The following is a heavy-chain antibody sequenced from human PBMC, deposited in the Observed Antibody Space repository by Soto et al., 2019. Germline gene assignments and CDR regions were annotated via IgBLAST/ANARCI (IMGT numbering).Heavy chain of an antibody. CDR2: IWYDGSNK. Sequence: QVQLVESGGGVVQPGRSLRLSCAASGFTFSSYGMHWVRQAPGKGLEWVAVIWYDGSNKYYADSVKGRFTISRDNSKNTLYLQMNSLRAEDTAVYYCARASSTARPFMDVWGKGTTVTVSS. V-gene: IGHV3-33*01. D-gene: IGHD4-17*01. CDR1: GFTFSSYG. CDR3: ARASSTARPFMDV. J-gene: IGHJ6*03.